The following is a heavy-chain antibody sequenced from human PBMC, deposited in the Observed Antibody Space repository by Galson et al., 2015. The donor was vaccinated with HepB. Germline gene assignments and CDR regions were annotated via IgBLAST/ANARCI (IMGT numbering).Heavy chain of an antibody. CDR2: INAGNGNT. V-gene: IGHV1-3*01. CDR1: GYTFTSYA. D-gene: IGHD6-19*01. Sequence: SVKVSCKASGYTFTSYAMHWVRQAPGQRLEWMGWINAGNGNTKYSQKFQGRVTITRDTSASTAYMELSSLRSEDTAVYYCARSWMPPQGTPYSSGWYPFDYWGQGTLVTVSS. J-gene: IGHJ4*02. CDR3: ARSWMPPQGTPYSSGWYPFDY.